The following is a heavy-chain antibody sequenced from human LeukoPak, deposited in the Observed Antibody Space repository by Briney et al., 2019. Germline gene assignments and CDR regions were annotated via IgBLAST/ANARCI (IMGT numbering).Heavy chain of an antibody. CDR2: ISHSGSTI. CDR1: GFTYY. D-gene: IGHD3-10*01. J-gene: IGHJ4*01. CDR3: ATYGSGSGTFFDS. V-gene: IGHV3-11*04. Sequence: GGSLRLSCAGSGFTYYMSWIRQAPEKGLEWLSYISHSGSTIYYADSVKGRFTISRDNAKNSLYLQMNSLRAEDTALYYCATYGSGSGTFFDSWGQGTLVTVSS.